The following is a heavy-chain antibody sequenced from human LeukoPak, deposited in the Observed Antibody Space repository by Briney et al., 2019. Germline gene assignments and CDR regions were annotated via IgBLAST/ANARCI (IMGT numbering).Heavy chain of an antibody. D-gene: IGHD3-3*01. Sequence: PSETLSLTCTVSGGSISISNYYWGWIRQPPGEGLEWIGSIFYSGSADYTPSLRSRATISVDTSENQFSLKLSSVTAADTAVYYCARAGENYYNYWSGHDFWGQGILVTVSS. CDR2: IFYSGSA. V-gene: IGHV4-39*07. J-gene: IGHJ4*02. CDR1: GGSISISNYY. CDR3: ARAGENYYNYWSGHDF.